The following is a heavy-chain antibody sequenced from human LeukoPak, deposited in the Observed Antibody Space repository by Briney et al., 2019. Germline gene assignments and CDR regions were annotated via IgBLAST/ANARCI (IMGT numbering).Heavy chain of an antibody. CDR3: ARLSSGSYDSSGPYFDY. J-gene: IGHJ4*02. Sequence: SETLSLTCTVSGGSISSYYWSWIRQPPGKGPEWIGYIYYSGSTNYNPSLKSRVTISVDTSKNQFSLKLSSVTAADTAVYYCARLSSGSYDSSGPYFDYWGQGTLVTVSS. CDR2: IYYSGST. D-gene: IGHD3-22*01. CDR1: GGSISSYY. V-gene: IGHV4-59*08.